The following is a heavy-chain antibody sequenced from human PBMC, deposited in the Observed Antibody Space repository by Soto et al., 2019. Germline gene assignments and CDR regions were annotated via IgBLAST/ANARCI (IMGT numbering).Heavy chain of an antibody. J-gene: IGHJ6*02. Sequence: QVQLQESGPGLVKPSQTLSLTCTVSGGSISSGGYYWSWIRQHPGKGLEWIGYIYYSGSTYYNPSLKSRVTISVDTSKNQFSLKLSSVTAADTAVYYCARDRSDTDYYYGMDVWGQGTTVTVSS. CDR3: ARDRSDTDYYYGMDV. CDR1: GGSISSGGYY. D-gene: IGHD5-18*01. CDR2: IYYSGST. V-gene: IGHV4-31*03.